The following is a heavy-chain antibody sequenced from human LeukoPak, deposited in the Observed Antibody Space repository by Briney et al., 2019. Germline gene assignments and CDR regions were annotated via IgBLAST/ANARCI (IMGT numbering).Heavy chain of an antibody. D-gene: IGHD3-22*01. V-gene: IGHV3-21*01. Sequence: PGGSLRLSCAASGFTFSSYGMSWVRQAPGKGLEWVSSISSSSYIYYADSVKGRFTISRDNAKNSLYLQMNSLRAEDTAVYYCARVLGYYYDSSGYPNAFDIWGQGTMVTVSS. CDR2: ISSSSYI. CDR1: GFTFSSYG. J-gene: IGHJ3*02. CDR3: ARVLGYYYDSSGYPNAFDI.